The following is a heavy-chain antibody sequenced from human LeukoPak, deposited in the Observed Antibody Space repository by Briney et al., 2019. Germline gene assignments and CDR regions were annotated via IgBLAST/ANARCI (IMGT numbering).Heavy chain of an antibody. J-gene: IGHJ3*02. CDR1: GGPISSYQ. CDR2: IYYSGST. Sequence: SETLSLTCSVTGGPISSYQWSWIRQPPGKGLEWIGYIYYSGSTNYNPSLKSRLTISIDTSENQFSLKLSSVTAADTAVYYCAREYSSSSERRAFDIWGQGTMVTVSS. V-gene: IGHV4-59*08. D-gene: IGHD6-6*01. CDR3: AREYSSSSERRAFDI.